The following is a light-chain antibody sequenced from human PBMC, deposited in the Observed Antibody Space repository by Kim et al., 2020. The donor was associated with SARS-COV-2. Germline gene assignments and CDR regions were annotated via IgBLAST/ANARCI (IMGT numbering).Light chain of an antibody. V-gene: IGKV3-20*01. CDR1: QSVSSTY. J-gene: IGKJ2*01. CDR2: GTS. CDR3: QQYGSSPYT. Sequence: LSPGERATLSCRASQSVSSTYLAWYQQQPGQAPMLLIYGTSTRATGIPDRFSGSGSGTDFTLTISRLEPEDFAVYYCQQYGSSPYTFGLGTKLEI.